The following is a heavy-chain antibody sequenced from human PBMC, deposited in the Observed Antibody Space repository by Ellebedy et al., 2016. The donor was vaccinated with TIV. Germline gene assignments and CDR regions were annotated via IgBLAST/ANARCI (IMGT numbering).Heavy chain of an antibody. CDR2: ISSDGSRR. CDR3: AKPSDPNPGYSASWATYFDY. J-gene: IGHJ4*02. V-gene: IGHV3-30*18. CDR1: GFTFRRYG. D-gene: IGHD6-13*01. Sequence: SLKISXAASGFTFRRYGMHWVRQAPGKGLEWVAVISSDGSRRSYADSVRDRFTIYRDNSKNTLYVQMNSLRAEDTAVYYCAKPSDPNPGYSASWATYFDYWGQGTLVTVSS.